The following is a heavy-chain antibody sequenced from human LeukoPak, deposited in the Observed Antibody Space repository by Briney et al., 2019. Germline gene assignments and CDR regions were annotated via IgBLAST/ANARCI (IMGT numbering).Heavy chain of an antibody. CDR2: INHSGST. V-gene: IGHV4-34*01. Sequence: SETLSLTCAVYGGSFSGYYWSWIRQPPGKGLEWIGEINHSGSTNYNPSLKSRVTISVDTSKNQFSLKLSPVTAADTAVYYCASLTRPDFDYWGQGTLVTVSS. CDR3: ASLTRPDFDY. J-gene: IGHJ4*02. CDR1: GGSFSGYY. D-gene: IGHD3-3*01.